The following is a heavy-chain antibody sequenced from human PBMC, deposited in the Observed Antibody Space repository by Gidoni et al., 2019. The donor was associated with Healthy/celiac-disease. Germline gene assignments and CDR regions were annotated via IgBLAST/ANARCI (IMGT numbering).Heavy chain of an antibody. CDR3: ANHQRSTVATPIDY. CDR1: GFPFSSYA. CDR2: TGSGGAST. Sequence: EVQLLESGGGLVQPGGSLRLSCAASGFPFSSYAMSWVRQAPGKGLEWVSATGSGGASTYYADSVKGRFTISRDNSKNTLYLQVYSLRAEDTAVYYCANHQRSTVATPIDYWGQGTLVTVSS. V-gene: IGHV3-23*01. J-gene: IGHJ4*02. D-gene: IGHD5-12*01.